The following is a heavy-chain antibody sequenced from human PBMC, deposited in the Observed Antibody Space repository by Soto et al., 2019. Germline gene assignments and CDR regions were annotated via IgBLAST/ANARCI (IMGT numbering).Heavy chain of an antibody. D-gene: IGHD3-10*02. CDR1: GDTFSTYT. Sequence: QVQLVQSGAEVKKPGSSVKVSCKASGDTFSTYTITWMRQAPGQGLEWMGGIIPRSATSKYAQKFQGRVTITADDSPRTVYMARSTLVPDDTAVYYCAREGLVFVPTSVTSAYYYYAMDVWGHGATVTVSS. J-gene: IGHJ6*02. CDR3: AREGLVFVPTSVTSAYYYYAMDV. V-gene: IGHV1-69*12. CDR2: IIPRSATS.